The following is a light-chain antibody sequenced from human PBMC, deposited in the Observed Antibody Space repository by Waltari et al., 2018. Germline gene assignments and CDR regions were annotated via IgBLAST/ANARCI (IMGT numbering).Light chain of an antibody. CDR2: AGTGGIVG. J-gene: IGLJ1*01. Sequence: QPVLTQPPSASASLGASVTLTCTLSSGHSNYKVDWYPPRPGKGPRLVLRAGTGGIVGSKGDGIPDRFSVLGSGLNRYLTIKNIQEEDESDYHCGADHGSGSSFVYVFGTGTKVTVL. CDR3: GADHGSGSSFVYV. V-gene: IGLV9-49*03. CDR1: SGHSNYK.